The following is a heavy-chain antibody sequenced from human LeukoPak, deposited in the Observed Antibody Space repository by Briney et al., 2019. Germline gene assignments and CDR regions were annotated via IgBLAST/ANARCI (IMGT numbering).Heavy chain of an antibody. CDR3: ARSAEADWFDP. CDR2: IYVGDSQT. V-gene: IGHV5-51*01. Sequence: RHGESLKISCKGSGYSFTSYWIGWVRQMPGKGLEWMGTIYVGDSQTRYSPSFQGRVTISADKSISTAYLQWRSLKVSDTAMYYCARSAEADWFDPWGQGTLVTVSS. J-gene: IGHJ5*02. CDR1: GYSFTSYW.